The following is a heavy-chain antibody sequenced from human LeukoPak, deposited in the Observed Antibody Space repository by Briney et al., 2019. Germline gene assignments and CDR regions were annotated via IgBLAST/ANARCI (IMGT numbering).Heavy chain of an antibody. V-gene: IGHV3-30*03. D-gene: IGHD4-17*01. J-gene: IGHJ4*02. CDR2: TSYDGSDK. CDR3: ARVTLYGALGGHFDY. Sequence: GRSLRLSCAASGFTFVSHGMHWVRQAPGKGLEWVAVTSYDGSDKNYADSVKGRFTISRDNSKNTLYLQMSSLRVEDTAVYYCARVTLYGALGGHFDYWGQGTLVTVSS. CDR1: GFTFVSHG.